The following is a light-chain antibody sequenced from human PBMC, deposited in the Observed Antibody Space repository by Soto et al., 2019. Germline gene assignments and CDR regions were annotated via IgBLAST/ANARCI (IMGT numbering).Light chain of an antibody. CDR2: EGT. CDR1: SSDVGSYNF. V-gene: IGLV2-23*01. CDR3: CSYAGSSSVI. Sequence: QSALTQPASVSGSPGQSITISCTGTSSDVGSYNFVSWYQQHPGKAPKLMIYEGTKRPSRVSNRFSGSKSGNTASLTISGLQAEDEADYYCCSYAGSSSVIFGGGTKVTVL. J-gene: IGLJ2*01.